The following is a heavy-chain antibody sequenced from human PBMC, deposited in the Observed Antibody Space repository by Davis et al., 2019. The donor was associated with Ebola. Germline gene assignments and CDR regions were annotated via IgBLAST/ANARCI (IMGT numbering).Heavy chain of an antibody. J-gene: IGHJ5*02. CDR2: INHSGST. CDR1: GGSFSGYY. Sequence: SETLSLTCAVYGGSFSGYYWSWIRQPPGKGLEWIGEINHSGSTNYNPSLKSRVTISVDTSKNQFFLKLSSVTAADTAVYYCARARGAGSWFDPWGQGTLVTVSS. CDR3: ARARGAGSWFDP. D-gene: IGHD3-10*01. V-gene: IGHV4-34*01.